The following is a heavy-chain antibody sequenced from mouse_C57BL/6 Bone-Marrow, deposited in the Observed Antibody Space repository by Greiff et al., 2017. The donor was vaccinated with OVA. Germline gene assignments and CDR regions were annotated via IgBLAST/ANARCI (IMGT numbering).Heavy chain of an antibody. D-gene: IGHD2-4*01. CDR1: GYTFTDYE. CDR2: IDPETGGT. Sequence: VQLQQSGAELVRPGASVTLSCKASGYTFTDYEMHWVKQTPVHGLEWIGAIDPETGGTAYNQKFKGKAILTADKSSSTAYMELRSLTSEDSAVYYCTRRAYDYDGGYAMDYWGQGTSVTVSS. V-gene: IGHV1-15*01. J-gene: IGHJ4*01. CDR3: TRRAYDYDGGYAMDY.